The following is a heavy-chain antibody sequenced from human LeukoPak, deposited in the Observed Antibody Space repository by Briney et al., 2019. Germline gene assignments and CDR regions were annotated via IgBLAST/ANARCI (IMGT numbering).Heavy chain of an antibody. Sequence: PSETLSLTCTVSGYFISSGHYWGWIRQPPGKGLEWIGNIYHSGSTHYNPSLKTRVTVSVDTPKNQFSLKLSSVTAADTAVCYCARCFGSGAYEDYWGQGILVTVSS. CDR1: GYFISSGHY. D-gene: IGHD3-10*01. J-gene: IGHJ4*02. CDR2: IYHSGST. V-gene: IGHV4-38-2*02. CDR3: ARCFGSGAYEDY.